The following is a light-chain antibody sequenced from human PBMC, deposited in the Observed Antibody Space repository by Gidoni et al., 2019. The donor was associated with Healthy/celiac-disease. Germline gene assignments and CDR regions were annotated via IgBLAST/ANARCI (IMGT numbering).Light chain of an antibody. Sequence: DIPLSQSPSSLSASVGDRVTITCQASHDISNYFNWYQQKPGKAPKLLIYDASNLETGVPSRFSGSGSGTDFTFTISSLQPEDIATYYCQQYDNLPLTFGGGTKVEIK. CDR2: DAS. V-gene: IGKV1-33*01. CDR1: HDISNY. CDR3: QQYDNLPLT. J-gene: IGKJ4*01.